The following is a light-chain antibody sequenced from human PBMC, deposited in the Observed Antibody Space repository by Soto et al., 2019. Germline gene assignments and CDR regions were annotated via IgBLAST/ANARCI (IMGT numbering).Light chain of an antibody. CDR2: DVS. J-gene: IGKJ4*01. Sequence: DIQMNQSPSTLAAYVGDTVTMTCRSSSKWLAWYQKKPGKAPKLLIYDVSNLERGVPPRFSGSTSGAESTLTISSLQPEDFAPYYCLHSYNYPHTFCG. CDR3: LHSYNYPHT. CDR1: SSSKW. V-gene: IGKV1-5*01.